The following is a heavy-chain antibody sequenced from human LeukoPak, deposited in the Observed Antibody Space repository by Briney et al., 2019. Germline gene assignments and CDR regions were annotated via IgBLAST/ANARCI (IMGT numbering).Heavy chain of an antibody. CDR1: GGSISSYY. CDR2: INHSGST. V-gene: IGHV4-34*01. J-gene: IGHJ5*02. CDR3: ARGRGYSYVFWFDP. Sequence: SETLSLTCTVSGGSISSYYWSWIRQPPGKGLEWIGEINHSGSTNYNPSLKSRVTISVDTSKNQFSLKLSSVTAADTAVYYCARGRGYSYVFWFDPWGQGTLVTVSS. D-gene: IGHD5-18*01.